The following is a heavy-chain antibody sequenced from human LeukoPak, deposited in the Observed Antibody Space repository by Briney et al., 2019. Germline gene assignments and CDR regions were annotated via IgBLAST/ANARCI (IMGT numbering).Heavy chain of an antibody. CDR3: ARTRRWLQHSRGLFDL. CDR2: IYYSGYT. Sequence: PSETLSLTCTVSGGSISSYYWSWIRQPPGKGLEWIGYIYYSGYTNYNPSLKSRVTISVDTSKNQFSLKLSSVTAADTAVYYCARTRRWLQHSRGLFDLWGRGTLVTVSS. J-gene: IGHJ2*01. CDR1: GGSISSYY. V-gene: IGHV4-59*12. D-gene: IGHD5-24*01.